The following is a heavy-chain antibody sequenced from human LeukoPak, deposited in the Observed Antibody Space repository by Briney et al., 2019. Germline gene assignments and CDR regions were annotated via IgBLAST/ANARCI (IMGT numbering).Heavy chain of an antibody. Sequence: GGSLRLSCAASGFTFSSYAMHWVRQAPGKGLEWVAFIGYDGSNEYYADSVKGRFTISRDNSKNTLYLQMNSLRPEDTAVCYCATRQTTPDYYMDVWGKGTTVTVSS. D-gene: IGHD1/OR15-1a*01. J-gene: IGHJ6*03. CDR3: ATRQTTPDYYMDV. CDR2: IGYDGSNE. V-gene: IGHV3-30*02. CDR1: GFTFSSYA.